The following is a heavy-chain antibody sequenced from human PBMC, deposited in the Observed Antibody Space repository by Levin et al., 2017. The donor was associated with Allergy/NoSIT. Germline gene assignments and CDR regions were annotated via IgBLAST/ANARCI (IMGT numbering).Heavy chain of an antibody. CDR1: GYTFTSYD. V-gene: IGHV1-8*01. CDR2: MNPNSGNT. J-gene: IGHJ3*02. CDR3: ARGVGYCSGGSCYSDAFDI. Sequence: ASVKVSCKASGYTFTSYDINWVRQATGQGLEWMGWMNPNSGNTGYAQKFQGRVTMTRNTSISTAYMELSSLRSEDTAVYYCARGVGYCSGGSCYSDAFDIWGQGTMVTVSS. D-gene: IGHD2-15*01.